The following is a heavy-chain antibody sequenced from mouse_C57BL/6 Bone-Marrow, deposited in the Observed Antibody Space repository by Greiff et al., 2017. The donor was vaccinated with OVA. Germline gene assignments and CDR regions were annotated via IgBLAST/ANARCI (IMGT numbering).Heavy chain of an antibody. CDR3: ARNLGDYDPYYFDY. Sequence: VKLVESGPGLVAPSQSLSITCTVSGFSLTSYAISWVRQPPGKGLEWLGVIWTGGGTNYNSALKSRLSISKDNSKSQVFLKMNSLQTDDTARYYCARNLGDYDPYYFDYWGQGTTLTVSS. CDR2: IWTGGGT. J-gene: IGHJ2*01. V-gene: IGHV2-9-1*01. CDR1: GFSLTSYA. D-gene: IGHD2-4*01.